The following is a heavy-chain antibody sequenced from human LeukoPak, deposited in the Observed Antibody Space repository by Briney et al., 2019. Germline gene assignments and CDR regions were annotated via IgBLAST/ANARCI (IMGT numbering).Heavy chain of an antibody. D-gene: IGHD6-13*01. CDR1: GGSFSGYY. Sequence: PSETLSLTCAVYGGSFSGYYWSWIRQPPGKGLEWIGEINHSGSTNYNPSLKSRVTISVDTSMNQFSLKLSSVTAADTAVYYCARGRYFTRSWFPFDYWGQGTLVTVSS. V-gene: IGHV4-34*01. J-gene: IGHJ4*02. CDR3: ARGRYFTRSWFPFDY. CDR2: INHSGST.